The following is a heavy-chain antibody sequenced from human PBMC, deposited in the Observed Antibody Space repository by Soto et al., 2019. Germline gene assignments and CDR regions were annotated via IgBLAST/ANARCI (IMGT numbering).Heavy chain of an antibody. CDR3: AKGPFLEWLFGRYYFDY. J-gene: IGHJ4*02. CDR1: GFTFSSYA. CDR2: ISGSGGST. Sequence: GGSLRLSCAASGFTFSSYAMSWVRQAPGKGLEWVSAISGSGGSTYYADSVKGRFTISRDNSKNTLYLQINSLRAEDTAVYYCAKGPFLEWLFGRYYFDYWGQGTLVTVSS. V-gene: IGHV3-23*01. D-gene: IGHD3-3*01.